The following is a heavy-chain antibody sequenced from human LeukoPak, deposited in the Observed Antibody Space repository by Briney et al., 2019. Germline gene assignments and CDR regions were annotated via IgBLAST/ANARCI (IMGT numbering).Heavy chain of an antibody. V-gene: IGHV4-4*07. Sequence: PSETLCLTCTVSGGSISSYYWSWIRQPAGEGLEWIGRIYTSGSTNYNPSLKSRVTMSVDTSKNQFSLKLSSVTAADTAVYYCARETYYYDSRGYYYAFDYWGQGTLVTVSS. CDR1: GGSISSYY. CDR2: IYTSGST. CDR3: ARETYYYDSRGYYYAFDY. D-gene: IGHD3-22*01. J-gene: IGHJ4*02.